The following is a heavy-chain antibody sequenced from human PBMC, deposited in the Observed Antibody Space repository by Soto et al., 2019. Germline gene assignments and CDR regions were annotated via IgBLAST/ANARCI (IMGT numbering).Heavy chain of an antibody. J-gene: IGHJ4*02. CDR1: GYTFTSYG. V-gene: IGHV1-18*01. D-gene: IGHD6-13*01. CDR2: ISAYNGNT. CDR3: AKDLAAGGTISRYFDY. Sequence: GASVKVSCKASGYTFTSYGISWVRQAPGQGLEWMGWISAYNGNTNYAQKLQGRVTMTTDTSTSTAYMELRSLRSDDTAVYYCAKDLAAGGTISRYFDYWGQGTLVTVSS.